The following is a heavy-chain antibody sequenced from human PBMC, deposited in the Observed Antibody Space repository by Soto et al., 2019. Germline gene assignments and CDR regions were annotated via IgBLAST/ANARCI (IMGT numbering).Heavy chain of an antibody. V-gene: IGHV4-34*01. J-gene: IGHJ5*02. Sequence: SETLSLTCAVYGGSFSGYYWSWIRQPPGKGLEWIGEINHSGSTNYNPSLKSRVTISVDTSKNQFSLKLGSVTAADTAVYYCAIGSSSVYCTNGVCYELNWFDPWGQGTLVTVSS. CDR3: AIGSSSVYCTNGVCYELNWFDP. D-gene: IGHD2-8*01. CDR1: GGSFSGYY. CDR2: INHSGST.